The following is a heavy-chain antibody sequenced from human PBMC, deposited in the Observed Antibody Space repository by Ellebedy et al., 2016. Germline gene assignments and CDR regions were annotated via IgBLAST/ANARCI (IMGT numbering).Heavy chain of an antibody. CDR3: AKDRYCSSTSCYADY. CDR2: ISGSGGST. J-gene: IGHJ4*02. D-gene: IGHD2-2*01. Sequence: GESLKISXAASGFTFSSYAMSWVRQAPGKGLEWVSAISGSGGSTYYADSVKGRFTISRDNSKNTLYLQMNSLRAEDTAVYYCAKDRYCSSTSCYADYWGQGTLVTVSS. CDR1: GFTFSSYA. V-gene: IGHV3-23*01.